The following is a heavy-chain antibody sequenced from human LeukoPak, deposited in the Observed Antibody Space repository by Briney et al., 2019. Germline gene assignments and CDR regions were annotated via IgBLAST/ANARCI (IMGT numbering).Heavy chain of an antibody. CDR2: ISSSSSYI. CDR1: GFTFSSYS. Sequence: GGSLRLSCAASGFTFSSYSMNWVRQAPGKGLEWVSSISSSSSYIYYADSVKGRFTISRDNAKSSLYLQMNSLRAEDTAVYYCARDWGSSRLNFDYWGQGTLVTVSS. V-gene: IGHV3-21*01. J-gene: IGHJ4*02. CDR3: ARDWGSSRLNFDY. D-gene: IGHD6-6*01.